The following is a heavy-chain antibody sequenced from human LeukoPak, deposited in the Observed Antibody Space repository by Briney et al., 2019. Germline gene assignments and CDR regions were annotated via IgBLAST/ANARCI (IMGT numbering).Heavy chain of an antibody. CDR1: GFTFSSYA. CDR2: ISGSGGST. D-gene: IGHD1-26*01. J-gene: IGHJ4*02. Sequence: GGSLRLSCAASGFTFSSYAMSWVRQAPGKGLEWVSAISGSGGSTYYADSVKGRFTISRDNSKNMLYLQMNSLRAEDTAVYYCVRDRGTYRPIDYWGQGTLVTVSS. CDR3: VRDRGTYRPIDY. V-gene: IGHV3-23*01.